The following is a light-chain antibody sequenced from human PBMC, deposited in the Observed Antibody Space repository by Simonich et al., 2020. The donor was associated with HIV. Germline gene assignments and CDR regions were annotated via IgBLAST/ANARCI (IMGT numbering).Light chain of an antibody. Sequence: QSALTQPASVSGSPGQSITISCTGTSSDVGGYNYVSWYQQYPGKAPKLMIYDVNKRPSGVSGRFSGSKSGNTASLTISGLQAEDEADYYCSSYTSSSNTIFGGGTKVTVV. V-gene: IGLV2-14*01. CDR1: SSDVGGYNY. CDR3: SSYTSSSNTI. J-gene: IGLJ2*01. CDR2: DVN.